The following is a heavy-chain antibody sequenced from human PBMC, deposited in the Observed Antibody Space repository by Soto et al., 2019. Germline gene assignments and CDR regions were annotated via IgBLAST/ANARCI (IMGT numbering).Heavy chain of an antibody. CDR1: GFTFITYG. V-gene: IGHV3-23*01. CDR3: ARDAGPLYY. CDR2: ITGSGAGT. Sequence: EVQLLESGGGLVQPGGSLRLSCAAPGFTFITYGMTWFRQAPGKGLEYVSSITGSGAGTYYAAPVKGRFTISRDNSNNTLYLQMNSLRAEDTAIYCCARDAGPLYYWGQGTLVTVSS. J-gene: IGHJ4*02. D-gene: IGHD3-10*01.